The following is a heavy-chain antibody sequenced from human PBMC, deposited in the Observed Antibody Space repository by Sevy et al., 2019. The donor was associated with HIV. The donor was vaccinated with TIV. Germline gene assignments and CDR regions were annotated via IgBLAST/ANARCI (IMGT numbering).Heavy chain of an antibody. CDR3: AKASITGAFDI. D-gene: IGHD3-10*01. V-gene: IGHV3-30*18. Sequence: GGSLRLSCAASGFTFSSYGMHWVRQAPGKGLEWVAVISYDGSNKYYADSVKGRFTISRNNSKNTLYLQMNSLRAEDTAVYYCAKASITGAFDIWGQGTMVTVSS. CDR2: ISYDGSNK. CDR1: GFTFSSYG. J-gene: IGHJ3*02.